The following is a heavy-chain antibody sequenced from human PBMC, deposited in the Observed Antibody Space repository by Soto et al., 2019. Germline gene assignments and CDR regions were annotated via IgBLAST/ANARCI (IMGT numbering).Heavy chain of an antibody. CDR1: GFPFSSYA. Sequence: DVQLVGSGGGLVQPGGSLRLSCVASGFPFSSYAMHWVRQAPGKGLEWISYINGASTTTFYADSVKGRFTVSRDNAKNSVYLQLLRLKHEDTASYYCARDLSHWGQGMLVTVSS. CDR3: ARDLSH. V-gene: IGHV3-48*02. J-gene: IGHJ4*02. CDR2: INGASTTT.